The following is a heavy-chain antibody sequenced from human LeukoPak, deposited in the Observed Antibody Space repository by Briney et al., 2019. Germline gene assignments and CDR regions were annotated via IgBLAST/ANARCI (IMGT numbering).Heavy chain of an antibody. V-gene: IGHV4-4*07. CDR3: ARRVTEFLSYYDSSGYYPYFDY. J-gene: IGHJ4*02. Sequence: SETLSLTCTVSGGSISSYYWSWIRQPAGKGLEWIGRIYTSGSTNYNPSLKSRVTMSVDTSKNQFSLKLSSVTAADTAVYYCARRVTEFLSYYDSSGYYPYFDYWGQGTLVTVSS. CDR2: IYTSGST. D-gene: IGHD3-22*01. CDR1: GGSISSYY.